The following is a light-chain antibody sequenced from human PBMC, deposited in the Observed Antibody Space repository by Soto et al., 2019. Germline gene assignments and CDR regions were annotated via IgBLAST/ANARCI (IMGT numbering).Light chain of an antibody. CDR3: QRYSNWPPIT. V-gene: IGKV3-15*01. CDR2: DTS. CDR1: QSVSIH. J-gene: IGKJ5*01. Sequence: ETGVKQSPGALSVTLGERATLSCRASQSVSIHLAWYQQKPGQAPRLLIYDTSTRATGIPARFSGSGSGTEFTLTISSLQSEDFAVYYCQRYSNWPPITFGQGTRLEI.